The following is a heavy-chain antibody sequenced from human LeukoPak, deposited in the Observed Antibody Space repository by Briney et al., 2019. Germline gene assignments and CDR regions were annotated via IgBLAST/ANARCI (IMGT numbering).Heavy chain of an antibody. J-gene: IGHJ5*02. V-gene: IGHV1-2*02. CDR1: GYTFTCYY. CDR2: INPNSGGT. Sequence: ASVKVSCKASGYTFTCYYMHWVRQAPGQGLEWMGWINPNSGGTNYAQKFQGRVTTTRDTSISTAYMELSRSRSDDTAVYYCARGGGIAGPNWFDPWGQGTLVTVSS. D-gene: IGHD6-13*01. CDR3: ARGGGIAGPNWFDP.